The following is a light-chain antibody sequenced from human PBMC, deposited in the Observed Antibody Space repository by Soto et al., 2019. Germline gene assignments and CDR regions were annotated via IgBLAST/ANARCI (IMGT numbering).Light chain of an antibody. V-gene: IGKV1-5*01. CDR2: DAS. Sequence: DIQMTQSPSTLSASVGDRVTITCRASQSISSWLAWYQQKPGKAPKLLIYDASSLESGVPSRVSGSGSGTEFTLTISSLQPDDFATYYCQQYNSYSYTFGQGTKLEI. J-gene: IGKJ2*01. CDR1: QSISSW. CDR3: QQYNSYSYT.